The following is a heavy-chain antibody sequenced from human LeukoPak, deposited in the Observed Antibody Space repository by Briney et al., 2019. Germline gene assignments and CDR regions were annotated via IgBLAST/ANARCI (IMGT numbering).Heavy chain of an antibody. V-gene: IGHV1-69*06. D-gene: IGHD4-11*01. CDR2: IIPIFGTA. J-gene: IGHJ6*03. Sequence: SVKVSCKASGGTFSSYAISWVRQAPGQGLEWMGGIIPIFGTANYAQKFQGRVTITADKSTSTAYMELSSLRSEDTAVYYCARVTTVTFSYYYYMDVWGKGTTDTVSS. CDR3: ARVTTVTFSYYYYMDV. CDR1: GGTFSSYA.